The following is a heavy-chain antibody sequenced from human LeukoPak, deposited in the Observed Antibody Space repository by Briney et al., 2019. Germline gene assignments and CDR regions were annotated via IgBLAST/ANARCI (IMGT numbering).Heavy chain of an antibody. D-gene: IGHD6-13*01. V-gene: IGHV3-9*01. CDR2: ISWNSGSI. CDR3: AKGAAAGQPNWFDP. J-gene: IGHJ5*02. Sequence: PGGSLRLSCAASGFTFDDYAMHWVRQAPGKGLERVSGISWNSGSIGYADSVKGRFTISRDNAKNSLYLQMNSLRAEDTALYYCAKGAAAGQPNWFDPWGQGTLVTVSS. CDR1: GFTFDDYA.